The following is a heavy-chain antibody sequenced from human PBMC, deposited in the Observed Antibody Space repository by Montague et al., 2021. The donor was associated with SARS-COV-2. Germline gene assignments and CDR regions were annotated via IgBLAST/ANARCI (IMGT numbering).Heavy chain of an antibody. Sequence: TFSSYAMSWVRQPPGKGLEWIGSIYYSGPTYYNPSLXXRVTISVDTSKKQFSLKLSSVTAADTAVYYCARETHTSGWFQQFDYWGQGTLVTVSS. V-gene: IGHV4-39*01. J-gene: IGHJ4*02. CDR2: IYYSGPT. CDR1: TFSSYA. CDR3: ARETHTSGWFQQFDY. D-gene: IGHD6-19*01.